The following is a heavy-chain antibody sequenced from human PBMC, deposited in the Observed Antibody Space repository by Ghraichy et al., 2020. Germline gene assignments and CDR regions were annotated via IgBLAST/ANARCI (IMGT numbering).Heavy chain of an antibody. J-gene: IGHJ4*02. CDR3: ALLLAYGDYSYFDY. D-gene: IGHD4-17*01. CDR2: MNPNSGNT. CDR1: GYTFTSYD. Sequence: ASVKVSCKASGYTFTSYDINWVRQATGQGLEWMGWMNPNSGNTGYAQKFQGRVTMTRNTSISTAYMELSSLRSEDTAVYYCALLLAYGDYSYFDYWGQGTLVTVSS. V-gene: IGHV1-8*01.